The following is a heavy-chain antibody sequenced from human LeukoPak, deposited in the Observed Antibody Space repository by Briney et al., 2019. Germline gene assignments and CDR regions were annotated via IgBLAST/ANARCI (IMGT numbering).Heavy chain of an antibody. CDR3: ARARYCSGGSCYSSYYFDY. CDR2: IKQDGSEK. CDR1: GFTFSTYW. J-gene: IGHJ4*02. V-gene: IGHV3-7*04. Sequence: GGSLRLSCAASGFTFSTYWMNWVRQAPGKGLEWVANIKQDGSEKYYVDSVKGRFTISRDNAKNSVYLQMNSLRAEDTAVYCCARARYCSGGSCYSSYYFDYWGQGTLVTVSS. D-gene: IGHD2-15*01.